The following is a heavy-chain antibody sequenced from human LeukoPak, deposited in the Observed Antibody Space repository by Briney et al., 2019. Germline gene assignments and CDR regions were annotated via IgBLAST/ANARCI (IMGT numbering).Heavy chain of an antibody. CDR3: ARERDVVVTAKGLSDAFDI. Sequence: GASVKVSCKASGGTFSSYAISWVRQAPGQGLEWMGIINPSGGGTNYAQKFQGRVIMTRDTSISTAYMELSRLRSDDTAVYYCARERDVVVTAKGLSDAFDIWGQGTMVTVSS. CDR2: INPSGGGT. CDR1: GGTFSSYA. J-gene: IGHJ3*02. V-gene: IGHV1-2*02. D-gene: IGHD2-21*02.